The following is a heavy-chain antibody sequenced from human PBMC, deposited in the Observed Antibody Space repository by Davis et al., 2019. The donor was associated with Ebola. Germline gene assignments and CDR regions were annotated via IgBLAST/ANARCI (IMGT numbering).Heavy chain of an antibody. CDR3: ATSPFSESSPVVVY. J-gene: IGHJ4*02. CDR2: INPGSGCT. V-gene: IGHV1-2*06. D-gene: IGHD2-15*01. Sequence: ASVKVSCKASGYTFTGYYLHWVRQAPGQGLEWMGRINPGSGCTNYVQKFQGRVTMTRDTSIDTAYMELNRLRSDETAVYYCATSPFSESSPVVVYWGQGTLVTVSP. CDR1: GYTFTGYY.